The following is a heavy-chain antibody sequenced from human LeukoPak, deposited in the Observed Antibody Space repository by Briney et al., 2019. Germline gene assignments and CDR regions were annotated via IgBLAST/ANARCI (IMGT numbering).Heavy chain of an antibody. V-gene: IGHV4-30-4*01. CDR3: AREGYSGSGGYNWFDP. CDR2: IYYSGST. CDR1: GDSISSGDYY. D-gene: IGHD5-12*01. Sequence: PSETLSLTCTVSGDSISSGDYYWRWVRQPPGKGLEWIGYIYYSGSTYYNPSLKSRVTISVDTSKNQFSLKLSSVTAADTAVYYYAREGYSGSGGYNWFDPWGQGTLVTVSS. J-gene: IGHJ5*02.